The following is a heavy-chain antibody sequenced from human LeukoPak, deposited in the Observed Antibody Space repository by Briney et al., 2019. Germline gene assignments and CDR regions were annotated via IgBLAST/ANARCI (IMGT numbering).Heavy chain of an antibody. CDR2: IIPIFGTA. J-gene: IGHJ6*03. Sequence: SVKVSCKASGGTFSSYAISWVRQAPGQGLEWMGGIIPIFGTANYAQKFQGRVTITTDESTSTAYMELGSLRSEDTAVYYCASGRRIIGQYYYYYYMDVWGKGTTVTVSS. V-gene: IGHV1-69*05. CDR3: ASGRRIIGQYYYYYYMDV. CDR1: GGTFSSYA. D-gene: IGHD2-15*01.